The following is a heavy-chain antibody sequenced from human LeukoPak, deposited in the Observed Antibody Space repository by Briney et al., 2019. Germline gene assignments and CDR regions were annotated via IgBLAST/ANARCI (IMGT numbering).Heavy chain of an antibody. D-gene: IGHD6-19*01. CDR2: IRYDGSNK. CDR3: ARVSRQWLEYFGY. CDR1: GFTFSSYG. Sequence: GGSLRLSCAASGFTFSSYGMHWVRQAPGKGLGWVAFIRYDGSNKYYADSVKGRFTISRDNSKNTLYLQMNSLRAEDTAVYYCARVSRQWLEYFGYWGQGTLVTVSS. V-gene: IGHV3-30*02. J-gene: IGHJ4*02.